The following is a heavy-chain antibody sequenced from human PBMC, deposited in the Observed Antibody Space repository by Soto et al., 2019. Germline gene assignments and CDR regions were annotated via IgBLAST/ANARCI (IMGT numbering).Heavy chain of an antibody. J-gene: IGHJ5*02. Sequence: PSETLSLTCTVSGGSISSGDYYWSWIRQPPGKGLEWIGYIYYSGSTYYNPSLKSRVTISVDTSKNQFSLKLSSVTAADTAVYYCARVDGSGSSYNPNWFDPWGQGTLVTVSS. CDR1: GGSISSGDYY. CDR2: IYYSGST. D-gene: IGHD3-10*01. CDR3: ARVDGSGSSYNPNWFDP. V-gene: IGHV4-30-4*01.